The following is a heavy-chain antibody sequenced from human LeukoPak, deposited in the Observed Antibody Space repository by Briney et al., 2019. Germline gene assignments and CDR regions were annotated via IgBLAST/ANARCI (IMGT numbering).Heavy chain of an antibody. Sequence: PGGSLRLSCAASGFTFSSYEMQGVRQAPGKGLEWVSYISSSGSTIYYADSVKGRFTISRDNAKNSLYLQMNSLRAEDTAVYYCARESPQLRGFGYYFDYWGQGTLVTVSS. CDR1: GFTFSSYE. CDR2: ISSSGSTI. V-gene: IGHV3-48*03. D-gene: IGHD3-10*01. CDR3: ARESPQLRGFGYYFDY. J-gene: IGHJ4*02.